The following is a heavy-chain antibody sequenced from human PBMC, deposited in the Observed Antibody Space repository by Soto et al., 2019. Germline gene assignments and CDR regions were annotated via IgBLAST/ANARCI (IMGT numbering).Heavy chain of an antibody. CDR3: ARSPAYSYGVFDY. V-gene: IGHV4-39*01. CDR2: IYHSGSA. J-gene: IGHJ4*02. CDR1: GASIISGCNY. Sequence: SETLSLTCLVSGASIISGCNYWAWIRQTPGQGLEWIGSIYHSGSAHLNPSLKSRVTMSVDTSRNKFSLMLTSVTAADTAVYYCARSPAYSYGVFDYWGQGALVTVSS. D-gene: IGHD2-21*01.